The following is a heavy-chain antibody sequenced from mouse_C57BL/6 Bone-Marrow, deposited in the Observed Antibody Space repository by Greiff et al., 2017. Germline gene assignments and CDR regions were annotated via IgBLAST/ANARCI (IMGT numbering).Heavy chain of an antibody. J-gene: IGHJ3*01. V-gene: IGHV5-17*01. Sequence: EVKLVASGGGLVKPGGSLKLSCAASGFTFSDYGMHWVRQAPEKGLEWVAYISSGSSTIYYADTVKGRFTISRDNAKNTLFLQMTSLRSEDTAMYYCARRYYGSSWGFAYWGQGTLVTVSA. CDR3: ARRYYGSSWGFAY. CDR2: ISSGSSTI. CDR1: GFTFSDYG. D-gene: IGHD1-1*01.